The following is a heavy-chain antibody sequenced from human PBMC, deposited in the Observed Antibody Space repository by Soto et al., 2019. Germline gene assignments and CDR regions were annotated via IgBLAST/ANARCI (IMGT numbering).Heavy chain of an antibody. V-gene: IGHV4-30-2*01. D-gene: IGHD4-17*01. CDR1: GGSISSGGYS. CDR2: IYDSGFT. Sequence: PSETLSLTCAVSGGSISSGGYSWSWIRQPPGKGLEWIGYIYDSGFTYYNPSLKSRVTISVDRSKNQFYLKLSTVTAADTAVYYCARAHYGDFGYGMDVWGQGTTVTVSS. CDR3: ARAHYGDFGYGMDV. J-gene: IGHJ6*02.